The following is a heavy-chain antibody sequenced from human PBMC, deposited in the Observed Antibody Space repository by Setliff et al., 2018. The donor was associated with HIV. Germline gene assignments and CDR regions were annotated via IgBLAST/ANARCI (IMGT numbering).Heavy chain of an antibody. CDR1: GYTFTDDY. D-gene: IGHD7-27*01. Sequence: GASVKVSCKASGYTFTDDYMHWVRQAPGQGLEWMGWINPNSGGTNYAQKFQGRVTMTRDTSISTVYMELSRLRSDDTAVYYRARDRTPQNWGSRGYYYMDVWGKGTTVTVSS. CDR3: ARDRTPQNWGSRGYYYMDV. V-gene: IGHV1-2*02. J-gene: IGHJ6*03. CDR2: INPNSGGT.